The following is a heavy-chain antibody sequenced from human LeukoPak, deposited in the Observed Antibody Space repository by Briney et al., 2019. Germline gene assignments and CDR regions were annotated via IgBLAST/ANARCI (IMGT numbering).Heavy chain of an antibody. CDR3: ARCTGGGSCYGVRY. Sequence: ASVKVSCKASGYAFDSFGLSWVRQAPGQGLEWMGWISTYNGNTNSAQKLQDRVTMTTDTSTSTAYMELRSLRSDDTAVYYCARCTGGGSCYGVRYWGQGTLVTVSS. CDR2: ISTYNGNT. V-gene: IGHV1-18*01. D-gene: IGHD2-15*01. J-gene: IGHJ4*02. CDR1: GYAFDSFG.